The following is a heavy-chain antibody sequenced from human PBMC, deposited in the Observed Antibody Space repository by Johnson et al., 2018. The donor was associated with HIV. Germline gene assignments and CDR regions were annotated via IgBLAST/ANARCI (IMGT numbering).Heavy chain of an antibody. CDR2: IDSDGET. V-gene: IGHV3-13*01. Sequence: EMQLVEFGGGLVQRGGSLRLSCEASGFTLGSYDMHWVRQAAGKGLEWVSEIDSDGETYYPASVKGRFTTSRENYKNSFYLHMNSLRAGDTAVYYCARRSITSDGFDIWGQGTMVTVSS. CDR1: GFTLGSYD. CDR3: ARRSITSDGFDI. D-gene: IGHD2-2*01. J-gene: IGHJ3*02.